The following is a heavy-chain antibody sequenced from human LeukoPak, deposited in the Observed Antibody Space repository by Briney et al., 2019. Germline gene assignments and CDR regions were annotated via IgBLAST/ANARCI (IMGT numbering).Heavy chain of an antibody. CDR2: INGDGSL. Sequence: GGSLRLSCAASGLTFCTYWMHWVRQAPGKGLVWVSRINGDGSLSYADSVKGRFTISRDNTKNMLYLQMNSLRAEDTAVYYCAGGASSTVHYWGQGTLVTVSS. CDR3: AGGASSTVHY. D-gene: IGHD6-13*01. V-gene: IGHV3-74*01. CDR1: GLTFCTYW. J-gene: IGHJ4*02.